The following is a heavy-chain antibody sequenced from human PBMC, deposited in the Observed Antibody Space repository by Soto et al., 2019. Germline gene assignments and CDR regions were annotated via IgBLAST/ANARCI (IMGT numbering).Heavy chain of an antibody. J-gene: IGHJ3*01. D-gene: IGHD3-22*01. Sequence: KTSETLSLTCIVSGGSVGSGAYYWSWIRQPPGNALEWIGYIQYSGDTNYNSSLKSRVTISVDMSRNRFSLKLTSVTAADTAFYYCARHDYSDRAFDLWGQGTMVTVS. CDR3: ARHDYSDRAFDL. CDR1: GGSVGSGAYY. V-gene: IGHV4-61*08. CDR2: IQYSGDT.